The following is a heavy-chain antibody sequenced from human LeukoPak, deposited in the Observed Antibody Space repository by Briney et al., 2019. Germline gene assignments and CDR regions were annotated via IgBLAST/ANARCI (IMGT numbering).Heavy chain of an antibody. J-gene: IGHJ3*02. CDR3: ARYFDRYDAFDI. V-gene: IGHV3-21*01. CDR2: ISSSSSYI. Sequence: PGGSLRLSCAASGFTFSSYSMNWVRQAPGKGLEWVSSISSSSSYIYYADSVKGRFTISRDNAKNSLYLQMNSLRAEDTAVYYCARYFDRYDAFDIWGQGQWSPSLQ. D-gene: IGHD3-9*01. CDR1: GFTFSSYS.